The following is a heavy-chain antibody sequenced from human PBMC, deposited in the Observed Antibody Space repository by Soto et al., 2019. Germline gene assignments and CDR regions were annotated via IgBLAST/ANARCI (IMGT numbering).Heavy chain of an antibody. J-gene: IGHJ4*02. CDR2: IDWDGDK. CDR1: GFSVNASGMC. D-gene: IGHD5-18*01. CDR3: ARMRGSYISPLDS. V-gene: IGHV2-70*13. Sequence: SGPTLVNPTQTLTLTCTFSGFSVNASGMCLTWIRQPPGRALEWLATIDWDGDKYYTSSLATRLTICKHTSKNQVALTITNMQPVDTGTYFCARMRGSYISPLDSWGQGALVTVSS.